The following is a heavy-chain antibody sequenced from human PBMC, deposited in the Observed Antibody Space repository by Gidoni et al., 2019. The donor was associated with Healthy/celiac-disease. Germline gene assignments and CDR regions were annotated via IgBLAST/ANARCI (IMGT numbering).Heavy chain of an antibody. CDR3: AKDSRGVTTGGMDV. J-gene: IGHJ6*02. Sequence: TISRDNSKNTLYLQMNSLRAEDTAVYYCAKDSRGVTTGGMDVWGQGTTVTVSS. D-gene: IGHD4-17*01. V-gene: IGHV3-23*01.